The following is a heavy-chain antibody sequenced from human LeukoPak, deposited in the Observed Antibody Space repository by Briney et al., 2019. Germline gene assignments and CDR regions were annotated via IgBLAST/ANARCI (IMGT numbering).Heavy chain of an antibody. Sequence: KTSETLSLTCSVSGAYTGSDYWSWIRQPPGKGLECIAYVYYSGATSYNPSLKSRVAISIDTSKNQFSLNLTSVTAADTAVYYCARLSLHCSGGSCYRGAFDSWGQGTLVTVSS. CDR1: GAYTGSDY. V-gene: IGHV4-59*08. J-gene: IGHJ4*02. CDR2: VYYSGAT. CDR3: ARLSLHCSGGSCYRGAFDS. D-gene: IGHD2-15*01.